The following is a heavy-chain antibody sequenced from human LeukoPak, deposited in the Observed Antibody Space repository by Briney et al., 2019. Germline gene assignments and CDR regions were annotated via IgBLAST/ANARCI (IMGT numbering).Heavy chain of an antibody. Sequence: GRSLRLSCAASGFTFDDYAMHWVRQAPGKGLEWVSGISWNSGSIGYADSVKGRFTISRDNSKNTLYLQMNSLRAEDTAVYYCAKDSVTLPSIVVTVYYFDYWGQGTLVTVSS. J-gene: IGHJ4*02. CDR1: GFTFDDYA. CDR3: AKDSVTLPSIVVTVYYFDY. D-gene: IGHD5-12*01. V-gene: IGHV3-9*01. CDR2: ISWNSGSI.